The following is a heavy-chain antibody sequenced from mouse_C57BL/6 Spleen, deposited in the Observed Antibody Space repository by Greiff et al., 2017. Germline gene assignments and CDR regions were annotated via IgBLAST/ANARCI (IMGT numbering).Heavy chain of an antibody. CDR1: GYTFTDHP. CDR3: ARWATALDY. D-gene: IGHD1-2*01. J-gene: IGHJ2*01. Sequence: QVKLQQSDAELVKPGASVKISCKVSGYTFTDHPIHWMKQRPERGLEWIGYISPRDGGTKYNEKFKGKDTLTADKSSSTAYMQLSSLTSEDSAVDFCARWATALDYWGQGTTLTVSS. CDR2: ISPRDGGT. V-gene: IGHV1-78*01.